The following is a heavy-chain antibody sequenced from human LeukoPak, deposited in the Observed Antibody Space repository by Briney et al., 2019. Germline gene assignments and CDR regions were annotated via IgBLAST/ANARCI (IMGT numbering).Heavy chain of an antibody. D-gene: IGHD3-22*01. J-gene: IGHJ4*02. CDR1: GYTFTGYY. V-gene: IGHV1-2*02. Sequence: AASVKVSCKASGYTFTGYYMHWVRQAPGQGLEWMGWINPNSGGTNYAQKFQGRVTITADKSTSTAYMELSSLRSEDTAVYYCARRSLYITMTSLSDPLPDYWGQGTLVTVSS. CDR3: ARRSLYITMTSLSDPLPDY. CDR2: INPNSGGT.